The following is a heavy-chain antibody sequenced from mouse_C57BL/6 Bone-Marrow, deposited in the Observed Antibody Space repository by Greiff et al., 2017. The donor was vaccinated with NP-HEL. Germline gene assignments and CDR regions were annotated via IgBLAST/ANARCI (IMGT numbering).Heavy chain of an antibody. J-gene: IGHJ1*03. Sequence: EVQGVESGGDLVKPGGSLKLSCAASGFTFSSYGMSWVRQTPDKRLEWVATISSGGSYTYYPDSVKGRFTISKDNAKNTLYLQMSSLKSEDTAMYYCAHGSSYWYFDVWGTGTTVTVSS. CDR1: GFTFSSYG. V-gene: IGHV5-6*01. D-gene: IGHD1-1*01. CDR3: AHGSSYWYFDV. CDR2: ISSGGSYT.